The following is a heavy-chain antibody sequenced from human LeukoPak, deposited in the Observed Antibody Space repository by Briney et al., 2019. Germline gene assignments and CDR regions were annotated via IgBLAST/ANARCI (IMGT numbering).Heavy chain of an antibody. V-gene: IGHV4-30-4*08. CDR1: GGSISSGDYY. Sequence: SSQTLPLTCTVSGGSISSGDYYWSWIRQPPGKGLEWTGYIYYSGSTYYNPSLKSRVTISVDTSKNQFSLKLSSVTAADTAVYYCARDLEAAAAPDYWGQGTLVTVSS. CDR3: ARDLEAAAAPDY. CDR2: IYYSGST. J-gene: IGHJ4*02. D-gene: IGHD6-13*01.